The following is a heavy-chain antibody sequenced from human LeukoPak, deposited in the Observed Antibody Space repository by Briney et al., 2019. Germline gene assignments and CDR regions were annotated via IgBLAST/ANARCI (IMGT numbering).Heavy chain of an antibody. V-gene: IGHV4-59*01. CDR2: IYYSGST. CDR1: GGSISSYY. CDR3: ARDLGSFSDY. Sequence: SETLSLTCTVSGGSISSYYWSWIRQPPGKGLEWIGYIYYSGSTNYNPSLKSRVTISVDTSKNQFSLKLSSVTAADTAVYYCARDLGSFSDYWGQGTLVTVSS. D-gene: IGHD6-13*01. J-gene: IGHJ4*02.